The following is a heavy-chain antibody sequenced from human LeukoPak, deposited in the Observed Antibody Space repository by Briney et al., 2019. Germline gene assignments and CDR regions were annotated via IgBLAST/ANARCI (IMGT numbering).Heavy chain of an antibody. Sequence: SETLPLTCTVSGGSISSGDYYWSWIRQPPGTGLEWIGYIYYSGSTYYNPSLKSRVTISVDTSKNQFSLKLSSVTAADTAVYYCAAITIFGVVKLWGQGTLVTVSS. V-gene: IGHV4-30-4*08. CDR2: IYYSGST. CDR3: AAITIFGVVKL. J-gene: IGHJ4*02. D-gene: IGHD3-3*01. CDR1: GGSISSGDYY.